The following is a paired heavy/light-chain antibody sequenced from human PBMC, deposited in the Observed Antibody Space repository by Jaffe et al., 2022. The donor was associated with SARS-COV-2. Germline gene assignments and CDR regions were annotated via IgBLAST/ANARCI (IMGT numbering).Heavy chain of an antibody. CDR3: TSVLVSRF. J-gene: IGHJ4*02. V-gene: IGHV3-15*01. D-gene: IGHD3-10*01. CDR2: IKSKPDGETT. CDR1: GFTFSNTW. Sequence: EEHLVQSGGGLVKPGGSLRLSCAASGFTFSNTWMSWVRQAPGMGLEWVAHIKSKPDGETTDYAAPVKGRFTISRDDSKNMVYLQMNSLKTEDTAVYYCTSVLVSRFWGQGTLVTVSS.
Light chain of an antibody. CDR1: QNILYSSNNQNS. V-gene: IGKV4-1*01. CDR3: QQYYSPPYT. CDR2: WAS. J-gene: IGKJ2*01. Sequence: DIVMTQSPDSLAVSLGERATINCKSSQNILYSSNNQNSLAWYQQKPGQPPKLLIYWASTRESGVPDRFSGSGSGTDFTLTISSLQAEDVAVYYCQQYYSPPYTFGQGTKLEI.